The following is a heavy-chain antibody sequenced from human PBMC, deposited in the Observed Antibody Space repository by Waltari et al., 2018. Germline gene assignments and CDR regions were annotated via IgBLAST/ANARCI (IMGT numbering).Heavy chain of an antibody. Sequence: QLQLQESGPGLVTPSETLSLTCPVSSGAISSSGYYWGWIRQPPGKGLEWMGSIYYSGNTYYNPSLKNRVTISVDTSKNQFSLKVTSVTAADTAVYYCAKVWKNYRTDYWGQGTLVTVSS. V-gene: IGHV4-39*07. CDR3: AKVWKNYRTDY. CDR1: SGAISSSGYY. D-gene: IGHD1-7*01. J-gene: IGHJ4*02. CDR2: IYYSGNT.